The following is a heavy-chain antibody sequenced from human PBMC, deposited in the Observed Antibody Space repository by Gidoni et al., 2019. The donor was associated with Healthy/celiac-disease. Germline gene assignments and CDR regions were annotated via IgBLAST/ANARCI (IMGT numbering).Heavy chain of an antibody. V-gene: IGHV3-9*01. D-gene: IGHD3-9*01. CDR3: AKDMGAGDILTGFYYFDY. J-gene: IGHJ4*02. CDR2: ISWNSGSI. Sequence: EVQPVESGGGLVQLGRSLRLSCPASGFTFADYALHWVRQAPGKGLEWVSGISWNSGSIGYADSVKGRFTISRDNAKNSLYLQMNSLRAEDTALYYCAKDMGAGDILTGFYYFDYWGQGTLVTVSS. CDR1: GFTFADYA.